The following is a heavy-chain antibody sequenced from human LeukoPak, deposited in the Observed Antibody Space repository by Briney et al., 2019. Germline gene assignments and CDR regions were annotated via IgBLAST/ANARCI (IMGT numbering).Heavy chain of an antibody. J-gene: IGHJ5*02. V-gene: IGHV4-38-2*02. CDR1: GYSISSGYY. D-gene: IGHD4-17*01. Sequence: SETLSLTCTVSGYSISSGYYWGWIRQPPGKGLEWIGSIYHSGSTYYNPSLKSRVTISVDTSKNQFSLKLSSVTAADTAVYYCARTGGPYGDYGSNWFDPWGQGTLVTVSS. CDR3: ARTGGPYGDYGSNWFDP. CDR2: IYHSGST.